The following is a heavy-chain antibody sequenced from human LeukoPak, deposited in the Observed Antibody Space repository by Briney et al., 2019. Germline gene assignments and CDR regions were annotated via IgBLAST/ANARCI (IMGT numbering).Heavy chain of an antibody. Sequence: GGSLRLSCAVSGFTFSNYAMSWVRQAPGKGLEWASAISSGGGGTYFADSVKGRFTISRDNSKNMLYLQMNSLRAEDTAVYYCAKTSGGNYWGQGTLVTVST. D-gene: IGHD4-23*01. V-gene: IGHV3-23*01. CDR3: AKTSGGNY. CDR2: ISSGGGGT. J-gene: IGHJ4*02. CDR1: GFTFSNYA.